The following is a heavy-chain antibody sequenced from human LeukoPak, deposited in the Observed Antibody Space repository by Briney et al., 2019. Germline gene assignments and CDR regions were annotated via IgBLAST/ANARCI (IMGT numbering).Heavy chain of an antibody. J-gene: IGHJ4*02. CDR2: INAGNGNT. CDR3: ARTIRYYYDSSGGMGYYFDY. Sequence: ASVKVSCKASGYTFTSYAMHWVRQAPGQRLEWMGWINAGNGNTKYSQKFQGRVTITRDTSASTAYMELSSLRSEDTAVYYCARTIRYYYDSSGGMGYYFDYWGQGTLVTVSS. D-gene: IGHD3-22*01. CDR1: GYTFTSYA. V-gene: IGHV1-3*01.